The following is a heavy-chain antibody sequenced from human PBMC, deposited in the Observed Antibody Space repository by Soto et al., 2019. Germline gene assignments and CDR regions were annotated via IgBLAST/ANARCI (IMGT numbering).Heavy chain of an antibody. CDR1: GGSFSGYY. V-gene: IGHV4-34*01. J-gene: IGHJ6*02. D-gene: IGHD2-2*01. CDR3: ARDTPSAANYYYYGMDV. Sequence: SETLSLTCAVYGGSFSGYYWSWILQPPGKGLEWIGEINHSGSTNYNPSLKSRVTISVDTSKNQFSLKLSSVTAADTAVYYCARDTPSAANYYYYGMDVWGQGTTVT. CDR2: INHSGST.